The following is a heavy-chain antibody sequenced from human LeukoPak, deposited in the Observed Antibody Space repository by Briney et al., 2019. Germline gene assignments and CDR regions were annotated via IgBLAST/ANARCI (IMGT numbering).Heavy chain of an antibody. V-gene: IGHV3-74*01. CDR2: INSDGSST. CDR3: AKDLSHGYLDY. D-gene: IGHD3-9*01. J-gene: IGHJ4*02. Sequence: GGSLRLSCAASGFTFSSYWMHWVRQAPGKGLVWVSRINSDGSSTSYADSVKGRFTISRDNSKNTLYLQMNSLRAEDTAVYYCAKDLSHGYLDYWGQGTLVTVSS. CDR1: GFTFSSYW.